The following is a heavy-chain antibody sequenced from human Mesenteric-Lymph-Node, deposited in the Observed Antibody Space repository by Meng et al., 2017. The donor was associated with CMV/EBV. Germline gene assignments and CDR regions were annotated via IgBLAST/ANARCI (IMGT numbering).Heavy chain of an antibody. J-gene: IGHJ4*02. CDR3: ARTNNWGFDY. V-gene: IGHV1-3*04. Sequence: QVQLVQSGAAVKKPGASVKVSCKASGYTFSSYAMHWVRQAPGQRLEWMGWINIVEDKTKTSQNFQGRVTLIRDTSANTAYMELSSLRSDDTAVYYCARTNNWGFDYWGQGTLVTVSS. CDR2: INIVEDKT. D-gene: IGHD3-16*01. CDR1: GYTFSSYA.